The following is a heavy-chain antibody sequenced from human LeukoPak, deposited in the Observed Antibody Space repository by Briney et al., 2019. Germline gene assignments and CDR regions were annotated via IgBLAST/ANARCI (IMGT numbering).Heavy chain of an antibody. CDR1: GGSFNSYY. CDR3: ARGRDGYNYYYYYYYYMDV. CDR2: ISHTGAT. J-gene: IGHJ6*03. D-gene: IGHD5-24*01. V-gene: IGHV4-34*01. Sequence: SETLSLTCAVYGGSFNSYYWNWIRQPPGKGLEWIVEISHTGATKYNPSLKSRVTISVDTSKNQFSLQLSSVTAADTAVYYCARGRDGYNYYYYYYYYMDVWGKGTTVTVSS.